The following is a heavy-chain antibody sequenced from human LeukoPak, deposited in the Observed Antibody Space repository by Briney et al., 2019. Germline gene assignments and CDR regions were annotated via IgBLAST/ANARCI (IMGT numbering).Heavy chain of an antibody. J-gene: IGHJ4*02. Sequence: GGSLRLSCAASGFTFSSYSMNWVRQAPGKGLESVSSIHTSNNYIYYANSLKGRFTISRDNSKNTLYLQMNSLRAEDTAVYYCAKGQAYYYDSSGYYYSDYWGQGTLVTVSS. V-gene: IGHV3-21*01. CDR2: IHTSNNYI. CDR3: AKGQAYYYDSSGYYYSDY. D-gene: IGHD3-22*01. CDR1: GFTFSSYS.